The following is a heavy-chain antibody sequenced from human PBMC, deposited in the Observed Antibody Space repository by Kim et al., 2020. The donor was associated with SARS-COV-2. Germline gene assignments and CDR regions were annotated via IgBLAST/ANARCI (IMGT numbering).Heavy chain of an antibody. Sequence: GGSLRLSCAASGFTFSDYYMSWIRQAPGKGLEWVSYISSSGSTIYYADSVKGRFTISRDNAKNSLYLQMNSLRAEDTAVYYCARDQDIAAGFAFDIWGQGTMVTVSS. CDR3: ARDQDIAAGFAFDI. D-gene: IGHD6-6*01. CDR1: GFTFSDYY. J-gene: IGHJ3*02. V-gene: IGHV3-11*01. CDR2: ISSSGSTI.